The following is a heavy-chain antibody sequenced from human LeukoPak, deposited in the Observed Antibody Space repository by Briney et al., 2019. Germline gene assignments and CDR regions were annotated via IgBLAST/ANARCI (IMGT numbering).Heavy chain of an antibody. Sequence: GGSLRLSCAASGFTFSSYAMHWVRQAPGKGLEWVAVISYDGSNKYYADSVKGRFTISRDNSKNTLYLQMSSLRAEDTAVYYCAVDYGDYGGEFYWGQGTLVTVSS. CDR2: ISYDGSNK. D-gene: IGHD4-17*01. J-gene: IGHJ4*02. V-gene: IGHV3-30-3*01. CDR3: AVDYGDYGGEFY. CDR1: GFTFSSYA.